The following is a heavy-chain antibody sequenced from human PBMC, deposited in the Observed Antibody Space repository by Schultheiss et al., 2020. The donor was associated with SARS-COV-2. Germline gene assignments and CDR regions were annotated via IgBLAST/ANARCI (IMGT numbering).Heavy chain of an antibody. V-gene: IGHV1-2*02. CDR1: GYTFTGYY. D-gene: IGHD6-13*01. CDR3: ARDPIHAAAAGSNFDY. J-gene: IGHJ4*02. Sequence: ASVKVSCKASGYTFTGYYMHWVRQAPGQGLEWMGWINPNSGGTNYAQKFQGRVTMTRDTSISTAYMELSSLRSEDTAVYYCARDPIHAAAAGSNFDYWGQGTLVTVSS. CDR2: INPNSGGT.